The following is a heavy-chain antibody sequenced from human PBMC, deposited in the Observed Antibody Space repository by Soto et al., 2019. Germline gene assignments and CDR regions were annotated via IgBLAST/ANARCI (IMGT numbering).Heavy chain of an antibody. CDR1: GYTFTSYD. J-gene: IGHJ3*02. V-gene: IGHV1-18*01. Sequence: VKVSCKASGYTFTSYDINWVRQATGQGLEWMGWISANNGNTDYAQKLQGRVTMTTDTSTSTAYMELRSLRSDDTAVYYCARDSSSGWYLDIWGQGTMVTVSS. CDR3: ARDSSSGWYLDI. CDR2: ISANNGNT. D-gene: IGHD6-19*01.